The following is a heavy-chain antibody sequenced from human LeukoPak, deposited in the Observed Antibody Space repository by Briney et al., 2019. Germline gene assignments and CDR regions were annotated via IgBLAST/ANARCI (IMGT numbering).Heavy chain of an antibody. V-gene: IGHV3-48*01. J-gene: IGHJ4*02. CDR3: ARGSYDSPRGY. D-gene: IGHD3-3*01. CDR1: GFTFSSYS. Sequence: GGSLRLSCAASGFTFSSYSMNWVRQAPGKGLEWVSYISSSSSTIYYADSVKGRFTISRDNAQNSLYLQMNSLRAEDTAVYYCARGSYDSPRGYWGQGTLVTVSS. CDR2: ISSSSSTI.